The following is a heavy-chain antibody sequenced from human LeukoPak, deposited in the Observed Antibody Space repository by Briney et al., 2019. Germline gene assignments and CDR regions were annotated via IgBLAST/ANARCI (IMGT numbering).Heavy chain of an antibody. V-gene: IGHV1-18*01. CDR1: GYTFTSYG. Sequence: ASVKVSCKASGYTFTSYGISWVRQAPGQGLEWMGCISAYNGNTNYARKLHGRVTMTTDTSTSTAYMELRSLRSDDTAVYYCARDRTRAYYYDSSGYFGREDYWGQGTLVTVSS. CDR2: ISAYNGNT. J-gene: IGHJ4*02. D-gene: IGHD3-22*01. CDR3: ARDRTRAYYYDSSGYFGREDY.